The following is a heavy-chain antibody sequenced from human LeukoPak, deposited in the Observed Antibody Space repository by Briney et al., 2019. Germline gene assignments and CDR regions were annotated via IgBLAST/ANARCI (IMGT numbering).Heavy chain of an antibody. CDR1: GFTFSTYS. J-gene: IGHJ4*02. CDR2: ISSSSAYI. Sequence: GGSLRLSCAASGFTFSTYSMNWVRQAPGKGLEWVSSISSSSAYIYYADSVKGRFTISRDNAKNSLYLQMNSLRAEDTAVYYCARDQGYYGSGSYDYWGQGTLVTASS. V-gene: IGHV3-21*01. CDR3: ARDQGYYGSGSYDY. D-gene: IGHD3-10*01.